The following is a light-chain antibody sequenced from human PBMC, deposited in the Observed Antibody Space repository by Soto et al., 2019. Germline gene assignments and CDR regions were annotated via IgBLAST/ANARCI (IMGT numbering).Light chain of an antibody. CDR2: EVS. J-gene: IGLJ1*01. CDR1: SSDVGGYNY. Sequence: QSALTQPASVSGSPGQSITISCTGSSSDVGGYNYVSWYQQHPGKAPKLMIYEVSNRPSGISNRFSGSKSGNTASLTLSGLQAEDEADYYCCSYVTTPEIFGTGTKVTVL. V-gene: IGLV2-14*01. CDR3: CSYVTTPEI.